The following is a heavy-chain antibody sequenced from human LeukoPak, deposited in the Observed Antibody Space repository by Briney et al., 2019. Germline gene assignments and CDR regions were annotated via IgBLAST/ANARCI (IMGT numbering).Heavy chain of an antibody. J-gene: IGHJ5*02. CDR3: ARERLELRGRFDP. CDR1: GGSISSYY. D-gene: IGHD1-7*01. Sequence: SETLSLTCTVSGGSISSYYWSWIRQPPGKGLEWIGYIYYSGSTNYNPSLKSRVTISVDTSKNQFSLKLSSVTAADTAVYYCARERLELRGRFDPWGQGTLVTVSS. V-gene: IGHV4-59*01. CDR2: IYYSGST.